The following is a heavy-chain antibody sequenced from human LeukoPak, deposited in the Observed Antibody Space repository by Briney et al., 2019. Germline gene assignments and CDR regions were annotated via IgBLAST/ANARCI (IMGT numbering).Heavy chain of an antibody. CDR2: INDYTGDT. CDR1: GGSFTDYF. Sequence: SETLSLTCTVFGGSFTDYFWTWIRHSPGKGREWIGEINDYTGDTNYNPSLNSRVSISLEKSKNQFSLELRSVTAADTAVYYCARGRIAKIVVVHSFSYGMDVWGQGTTVTVSS. CDR3: ARGRIAKIVVVHSFSYGMDV. V-gene: IGHV4-34*01. J-gene: IGHJ6*02. D-gene: IGHD3-22*01.